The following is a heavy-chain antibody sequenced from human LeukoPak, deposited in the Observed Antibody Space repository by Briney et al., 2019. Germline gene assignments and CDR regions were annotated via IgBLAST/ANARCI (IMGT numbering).Heavy chain of an antibody. CDR3: VRDGVGAPPFDY. CDR1: GFTFSSNW. D-gene: IGHD1-26*01. V-gene: IGHV3-74*01. CDR2: IKGDGSST. J-gene: IGHJ4*02. Sequence: PGGSLRLSCAASGFTFSSNWMHWVRQAPGKGLVWVSRIKGDGSSTSHADFVKGRFTISRDNAKNTLFLQMNSLRAEDTAVYYCVRDGVGAPPFDYWGQGALVTVSS.